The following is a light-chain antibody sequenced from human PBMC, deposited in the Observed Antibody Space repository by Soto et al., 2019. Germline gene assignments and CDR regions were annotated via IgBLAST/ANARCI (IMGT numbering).Light chain of an antibody. CDR2: GAS. V-gene: IGKV3-20*01. Sequence: EIVLTQSPGTLSLSPGERATLSCRASQSVSSNLAWYQQKPGQAPGLLIYGASSRATGIPDRFSGSGSGTDFTLPISRLEPEDFTVYYCQQYGSSPVTFGQGTKVDI. CDR3: QQYGSSPVT. CDR1: QSVSSN. J-gene: IGKJ1*01.